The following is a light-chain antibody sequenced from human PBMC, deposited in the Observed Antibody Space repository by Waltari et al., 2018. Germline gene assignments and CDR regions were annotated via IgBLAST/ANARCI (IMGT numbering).Light chain of an antibody. V-gene: IGLV1-51*01. Sequence: QSVLTQPPSVSAAPGQAVTISCSGRSPNIGNNYVTWYQHLPGTAPKLLIYDNRKRPSGIPDRFSGSKSGTSATLAITGLQTGDEADYYCGTWDSSLSVRVFGGGTKLTVL. CDR1: SPNIGNNY. CDR3: GTWDSSLSVRV. J-gene: IGLJ3*02. CDR2: DNR.